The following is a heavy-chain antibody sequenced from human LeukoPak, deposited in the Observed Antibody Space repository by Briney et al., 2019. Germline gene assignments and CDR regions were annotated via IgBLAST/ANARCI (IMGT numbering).Heavy chain of an antibody. J-gene: IGHJ3*02. CDR1: GGTFCSYA. CDR3: ARDREMATMWGFSAFDI. CDR2: IIPIFGTA. Sequence: ASVKVSCKASGGTFCSYAISWVRQAPGQGLEWMGRIIPIFGTANYAQKFQGRVTITTDESTSTAYMELSSLRSEDTAVYYCARDREMATMWGFSAFDIWGQGTMVTVSS. D-gene: IGHD5-24*01. V-gene: IGHV1-69*05.